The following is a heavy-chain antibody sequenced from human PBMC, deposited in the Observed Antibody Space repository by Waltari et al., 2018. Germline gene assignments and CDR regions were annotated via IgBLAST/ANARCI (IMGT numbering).Heavy chain of an antibody. D-gene: IGHD5-12*01. J-gene: IGHJ4*02. Sequence: EVHLVESGGGLVQPGGSLRLSCAASGFTFSTHNMGWLRQAPGKGLEWVSINDVSTGASHYAASVKGRFSISRDNPKNTLYLQMNSLRAEDTAVYYCAKGGIEARLTDYWGQGTLVTVSS. CDR1: GFTFSTHN. V-gene: IGHV3-23*04. CDR3: AKGGIEARLTDY. CDR2: NDVSTGAS.